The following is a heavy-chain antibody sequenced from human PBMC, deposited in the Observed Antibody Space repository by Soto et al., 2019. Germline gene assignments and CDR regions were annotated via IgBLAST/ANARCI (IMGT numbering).Heavy chain of an antibody. D-gene: IGHD3-22*01. CDR3: ARATPGYDSSGYYPADY. CDR1: GYTFTGYY. Sequence: ASVKVSCKASGYTFTGYYMHWVRQAPGQGLEWMGWINPNSGGTNYAQKFQGRVTMTRDTSISTAYMELSRLRSDDTAVYYCARATPGYDSSGYYPADYWGQGTLVTVSS. J-gene: IGHJ4*02. CDR2: INPNSGGT. V-gene: IGHV1-2*02.